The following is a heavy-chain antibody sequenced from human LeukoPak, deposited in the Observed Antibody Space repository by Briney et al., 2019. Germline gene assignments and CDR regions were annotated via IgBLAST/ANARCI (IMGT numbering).Heavy chain of an antibody. CDR2: IYYSGTT. D-gene: IGHD6-13*01. CDR3: ASLIAASGSFDY. Sequence: SQTLSLTCTVSGASITSSDFYWTWIRQPPGKGLEWIGYIYYSGTTYYKPSLKSRASISVDTSKNQFSLKLSSVTATDTAIYYCASLIAASGSFDYWSQGTLVAVSS. J-gene: IGHJ4*02. V-gene: IGHV4-30-4*01. CDR1: GASITSSDFY.